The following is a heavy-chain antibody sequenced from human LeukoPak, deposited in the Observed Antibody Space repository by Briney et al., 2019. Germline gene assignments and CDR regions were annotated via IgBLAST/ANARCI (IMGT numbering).Heavy chain of an antibody. J-gene: IGHJ4*02. CDR1: GGTFISYA. Sequence: SVKVSCKASGGTFISYAISWVRQAPGQGLEWMGRIIPILGIANYAQKFQGRVTITADKSTSTAYMELSSLRSEDTAVYYCARDVDTAMGAFDYWGQGTLVTVSS. CDR3: ARDVDTAMGAFDY. V-gene: IGHV1-69*04. D-gene: IGHD5-18*01. CDR2: IIPILGIA.